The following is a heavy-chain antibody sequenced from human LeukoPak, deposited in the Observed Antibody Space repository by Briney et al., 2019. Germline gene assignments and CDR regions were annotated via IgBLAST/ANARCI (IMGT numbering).Heavy chain of an antibody. J-gene: IGHJ5*02. V-gene: IGHV4-34*01. CDR3: ARDWVVPAGWFDP. Sequence: PSETLSLTCAVYGGSFSGYYWSWIRQPPGKGLEWIGEINHSGSTNYNPSLKSRVTISVDTSKNQFSLKLSSVTAADTAVYYCARDWVVPAGWFDPWGQGTLVTVSS. CDR1: GGSFSGYY. D-gene: IGHD2-2*01. CDR2: INHSGST.